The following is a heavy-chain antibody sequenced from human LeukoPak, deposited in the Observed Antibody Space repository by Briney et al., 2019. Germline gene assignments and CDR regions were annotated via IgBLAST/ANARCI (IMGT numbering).Heavy chain of an antibody. V-gene: IGHV3-7*01. D-gene: IGHD5-12*01. J-gene: IGHJ4*02. CDR1: GFTFRSYW. CDR3: ASQGVYSGYDLDYLDY. Sequence: PGGSLRLSCAASGFTFRSYWVSWVRQAPGRGLEWVANIKQDGSEKYYVDSVRGRFTISRDHAKNALYVQMNSLRAEDTAVYYCASQGVYSGYDLDYLDYWGQGTLVTVSS. CDR2: IKQDGSEK.